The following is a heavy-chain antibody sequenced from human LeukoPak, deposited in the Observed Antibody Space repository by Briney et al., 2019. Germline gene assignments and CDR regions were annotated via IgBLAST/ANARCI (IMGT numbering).Heavy chain of an antibody. J-gene: IGHJ4*02. Sequence: SQTLSLTRTVSGGSISSSSYYWGWMRQPPGKGLEWIGSMYYSGSTYYNPSLKSRVTMSVDTSKNQFSLKVSSVTSADTAVYYCARDQLDRFDYWGQGTLVTVSS. CDR1: GGSISSSSYY. CDR2: MYYSGST. D-gene: IGHD1-1*01. CDR3: ARDQLDRFDY. V-gene: IGHV4-39*07.